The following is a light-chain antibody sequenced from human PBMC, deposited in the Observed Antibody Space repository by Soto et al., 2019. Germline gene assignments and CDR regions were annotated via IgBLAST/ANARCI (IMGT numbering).Light chain of an antibody. CDR2: SNN. CDR1: SSNIGSNT. V-gene: IGLV1-44*01. J-gene: IGLJ2*01. Sequence: QPALTQPPSASVTPGQRGTISCSGSSSNIGSNTVNWYQQLPGTAPKLLIYSNNQRPSGVPDRFTGSKSGTSASLAISGLQSEDEADYYCAAWDDSLILVFGGGTQLTVL. CDR3: AAWDDSLILV.